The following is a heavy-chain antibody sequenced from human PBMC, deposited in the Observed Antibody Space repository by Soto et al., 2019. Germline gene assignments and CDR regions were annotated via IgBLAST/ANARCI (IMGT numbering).Heavy chain of an antibody. CDR3: ARDPGISSGWYYFDY. V-gene: IGHV3-7*05. CDR2: VKQDGSEI. J-gene: IGHJ4*02. CDR1: GFTFSNHW. D-gene: IGHD6-19*01. Sequence: GGSLRLSCAASGFTFSNHWMTWVRQAPGKGLEWVASVKQDGSEIYYGDSVKGRFTISRDNAKNSLFLQLNSLRAEDTAMYYCARDPGISSGWYYFDYWGQGTLVNVSS.